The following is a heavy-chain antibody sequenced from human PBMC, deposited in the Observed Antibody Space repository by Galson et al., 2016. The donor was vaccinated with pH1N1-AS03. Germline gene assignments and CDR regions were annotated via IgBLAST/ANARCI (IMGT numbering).Heavy chain of an antibody. D-gene: IGHD1-26*01. CDR3: ARDRKRATDLDY. Sequence: SLRLSCAVSGFTFSSYGMHWVRQAPGKGLEWVAVIYYDGNNKYYADSVKGRFTISRDNSKNTLYLQMNSLRAEDTAVYYCARDRKRATDLDYWGQGTLVTVSS. CDR2: IYYDGNNK. V-gene: IGHV3-33*01. J-gene: IGHJ4*02. CDR1: GFTFSSYG.